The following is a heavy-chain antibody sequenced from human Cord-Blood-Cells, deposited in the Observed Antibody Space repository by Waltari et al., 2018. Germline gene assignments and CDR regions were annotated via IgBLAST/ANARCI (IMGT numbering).Heavy chain of an antibody. D-gene: IGHD2-15*01. J-gene: IGHJ6*02. CDR1: GYTFTSYA. V-gene: IGHV7-4-1*02. CDR2: INTNTGNP. Sequence: QVQLVQSGSELKKPGASVKASCKASGYTFTSYAMNWVRQAPGQGLEWMGWINTNTGNPTYAQGFTGRFVFSLDTSASTAYLQISSLKAEDTAVYYCARPPYCSGGSCYYYYGMDVWGQGTTVTVSS. CDR3: ARPPYCSGGSCYYYYGMDV.